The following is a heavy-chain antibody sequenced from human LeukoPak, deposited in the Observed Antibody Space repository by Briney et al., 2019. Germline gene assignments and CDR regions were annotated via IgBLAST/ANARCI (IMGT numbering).Heavy chain of an antibody. J-gene: IGHJ4*02. CDR2: IYYSGST. Sequence: SETLSLTCTVSGGSISSSIYYWGWIRQSPGKGLEWIGSIYYSGSTYYNPSLKSRVTLSVDTSKNQYSLKVTSVTAADTAVYYCARERGSGWYDMTFDYWGQGTLVTVSS. V-gene: IGHV4-39*07. D-gene: IGHD6-19*01. CDR3: ARERGSGWYDMTFDY. CDR1: GGSISSSIYY.